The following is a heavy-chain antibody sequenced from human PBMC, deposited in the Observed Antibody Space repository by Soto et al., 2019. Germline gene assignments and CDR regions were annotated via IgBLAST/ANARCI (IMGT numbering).Heavy chain of an antibody. J-gene: IGHJ6*03. Sequence: EVQLVESGGGLVQPGGSLRLSCAASGFTFSSYWMTWVRQAPGKGLEWVANIKQDGREKYYVDYVKGRFTISRDNAKKSLYLHMNSLRAEDTAVYYCARDDWRSIFGVLNHYMDVWGKGTTVTVSS. CDR2: IKQDGREK. CDR1: GFTFSSYW. D-gene: IGHD3-3*01. V-gene: IGHV3-7*01. CDR3: ARDDWRSIFGVLNHYMDV.